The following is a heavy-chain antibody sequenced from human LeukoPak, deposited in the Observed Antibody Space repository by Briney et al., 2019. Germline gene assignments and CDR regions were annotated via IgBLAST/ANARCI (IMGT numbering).Heavy chain of an antibody. Sequence: GESLKISCKGSGYSFTSYWIGWVRQMPGKGLEGMGIIYPGDSDTRYSPSFQGQVTNSADKSISTAYLQWSSLKASDTTMYYCARHPEFGVVIPSDYWGQGTLVTVSS. J-gene: IGHJ4*02. CDR1: GYSFTSYW. CDR3: ARHPEFGVVIPSDY. CDR2: IYPGDSDT. D-gene: IGHD3-3*01. V-gene: IGHV5-51*01.